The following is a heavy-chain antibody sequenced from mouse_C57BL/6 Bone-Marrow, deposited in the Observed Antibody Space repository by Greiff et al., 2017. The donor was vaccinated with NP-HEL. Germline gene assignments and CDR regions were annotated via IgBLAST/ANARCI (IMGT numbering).Heavy chain of an antibody. CDR2: IDPSDSET. CDR1: GYTFTSYW. CDR3: ARQVYGYDLYFDV. J-gene: IGHJ1*03. V-gene: IGHV1-52*01. D-gene: IGHD2-2*01. Sequence: QVQLQQSGAELVRPGSSVKLSCKASGYTFTSYWMHWVKQRPIQGLEWIGNIDPSDSETHYNQKFKDKATLTVDKSSSTAYMQLSSLTSEDSAVDYCARQVYGYDLYFDVWGTGTTVTVSS.